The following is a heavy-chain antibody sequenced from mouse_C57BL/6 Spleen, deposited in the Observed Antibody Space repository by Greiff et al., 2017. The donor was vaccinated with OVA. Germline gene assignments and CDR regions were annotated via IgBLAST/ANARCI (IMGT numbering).Heavy chain of an antibody. Sequence: QVQLQQPGAELVRPGSSVKLSCKASGYTFTSYWMHWVKQRPIQGLEWIGNIDPSDSETHYNQKFKDKATLTVDKSSSTAYMQLSSLTSEDSAVYYCARDYYGSSRGYFDVWSTGTTVTVSS. J-gene: IGHJ1*03. D-gene: IGHD1-1*01. CDR3: ARDYYGSSRGYFDV. V-gene: IGHV1-52*01. CDR2: IDPSDSET. CDR1: GYTFTSYW.